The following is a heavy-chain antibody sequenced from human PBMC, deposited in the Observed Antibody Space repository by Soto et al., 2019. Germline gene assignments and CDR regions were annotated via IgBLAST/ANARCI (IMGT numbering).Heavy chain of an antibody. J-gene: IGHJ4*01. CDR1: GFNVSSNY. CDR2: LYSGGTT. D-gene: IGHD6-13*01. Sequence: PGGSLRLSGAASGFNVSSNYMSWVRQAPGKGLEWVSFLYSGGTTHYADSVEGRFTISRDNSKNTLYLQMNSLRVEDTAVYYCARQRTAAGAYYFDYWGHGTLVTVSS. V-gene: IGHV3-53*01. CDR3: ARQRTAAGAYYFDY.